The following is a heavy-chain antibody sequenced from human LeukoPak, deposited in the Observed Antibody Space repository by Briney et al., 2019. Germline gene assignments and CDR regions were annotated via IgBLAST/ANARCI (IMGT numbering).Heavy chain of an antibody. J-gene: IGHJ3*02. CDR2: INGDGRST. Sequence: PGGSLRLSCAASGFTFSNYWMHWVRQAPGKGLVWVSRINGDGRSTTYADSVKGRFTISRDNAENTLYLQMNSLRAEDTAVYYCARARSSYGYGDAFDIWGQGTMVTVSS. CDR1: GFTFSNYW. CDR3: ARARSSYGYGDAFDI. V-gene: IGHV3-74*01. D-gene: IGHD5-18*01.